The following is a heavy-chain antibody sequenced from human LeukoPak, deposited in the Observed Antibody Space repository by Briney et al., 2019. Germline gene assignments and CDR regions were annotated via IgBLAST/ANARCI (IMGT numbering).Heavy chain of an antibody. D-gene: IGHD5-12*01. CDR3: AKGRYSGYDSFY. J-gene: IGHJ4*02. CDR2: IRYDGSNK. Sequence: PGGSLRLSCAASGFTFSSYGMHWVRQAPGKGLEWVAFIRYDGSNKYYADSVKGRFTISRGNSKITLYLQMNSLRAEDTAVYYCAKGRYSGYDSFYWGQGTLVTVSS. V-gene: IGHV3-30*02. CDR1: GFTFSSYG.